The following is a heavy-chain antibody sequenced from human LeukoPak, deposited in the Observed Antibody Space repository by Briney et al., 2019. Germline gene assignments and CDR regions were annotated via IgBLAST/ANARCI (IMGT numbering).Heavy chain of an antibody. Sequence: PGGSLRLSCAASGFTFSSYSMNWVRQAPGKGLEWVSYISSSSSTIYYADSVKGRFTISRDNSKNTLYLQMNSLRAEDTAVYYCAKDLAPVYGDYGYFYYGMDVWGQGTTVTVSS. J-gene: IGHJ6*02. CDR1: GFTFSSYS. V-gene: IGHV3-48*01. CDR2: ISSSSSTI. CDR3: AKDLAPVYGDYGYFYYGMDV. D-gene: IGHD4-17*01.